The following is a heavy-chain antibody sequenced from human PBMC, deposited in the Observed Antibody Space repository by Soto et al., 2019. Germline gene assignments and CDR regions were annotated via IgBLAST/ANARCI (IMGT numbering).Heavy chain of an antibody. V-gene: IGHV1-46*01. CDR1: GYTFTSYY. D-gene: IGHD2-2*01. CDR3: ARPGDSVVVPGRMGFDI. Sequence: ASVKVSCKASGYTFTSYYMHWVRQAPGQGLEWMGIINPSGGSTSYAQKFQGRVTMTRDTSTSTVYMELSSLRSEDTAVYYCARPGDSVVVPGRMGFDIWGQGTMVTVS. J-gene: IGHJ3*02. CDR2: INPSGGST.